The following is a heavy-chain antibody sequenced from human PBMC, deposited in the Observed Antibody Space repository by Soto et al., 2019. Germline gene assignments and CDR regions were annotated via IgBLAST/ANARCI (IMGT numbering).Heavy chain of an antibody. CDR1: GFTFRGYA. D-gene: IGHD4-17*01. CDR2: ISGSGGST. J-gene: IGHJ2*01. V-gene: IGHV3-23*01. CDR3: AKRTVGWYFDL. Sequence: WGSLRLSCAAAGFTFRGYARSWVRQAPGKGLEWVSAISGSGGSTYYADSVKGRFTISRDNSKNTLYLQMNSLRAEDTAVYYCAKRTVGWYFDLWGRGTLVTVSS.